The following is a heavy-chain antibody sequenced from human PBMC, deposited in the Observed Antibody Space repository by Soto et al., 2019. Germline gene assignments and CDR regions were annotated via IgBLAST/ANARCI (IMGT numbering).Heavy chain of an antibody. CDR2: MNPNSGNT. J-gene: IGHJ5*02. V-gene: IGHV1-8*01. CDR3: ARSNYDFCSGYYSWFDP. Sequence: ASVKVSCKASGYTFTSYDINWVRQATGQGLEWMGWMNPNSGNTGYAQKFQGRVTMTRNTSISTAYMELSSLRSEDTAVYYCARSNYDFCSGYYSWFDPWGQGTLVTVSS. CDR1: GYTFTSYD. D-gene: IGHD3-3*01.